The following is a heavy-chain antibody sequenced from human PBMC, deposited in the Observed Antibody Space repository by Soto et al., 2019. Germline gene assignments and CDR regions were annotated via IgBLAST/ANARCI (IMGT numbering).Heavy chain of an antibody. V-gene: IGHV4-59*08. J-gene: IGHJ5*02. D-gene: IGHD3-10*01. CDR2: IYYSGST. CDR1: GGSISSYY. CDR3: ARHDGSGHEEWFDP. Sequence: QVQLQESGPGLVKPSETLSLTCTVSGGSISSYYWSWIRQPPGKGLEWIGYIYYSGSTNYNPSLRRPATIAVDTSKNQFSLKLSSVTAADTAVYYCARHDGSGHEEWFDPWGQGTLVTVSS.